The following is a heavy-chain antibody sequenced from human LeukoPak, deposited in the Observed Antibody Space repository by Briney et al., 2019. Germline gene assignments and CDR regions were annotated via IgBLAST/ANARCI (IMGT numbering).Heavy chain of an antibody. CDR1: GGTLSSYA. CDR3: ARRSDTAMVGYYYYMDV. V-gene: IGHV1-69*13. Sequence: ASVKVSCKASGGTLSSYAISWVRQAPGQGLEWIGGIIPIFGTANYAQKFQGRVTITADESTSTAYMELSSLRSEDTAVYYCARRSDTAMVGYYYYMDVWGKGTTVTVSS. D-gene: IGHD5-18*01. J-gene: IGHJ6*03. CDR2: IIPIFGTA.